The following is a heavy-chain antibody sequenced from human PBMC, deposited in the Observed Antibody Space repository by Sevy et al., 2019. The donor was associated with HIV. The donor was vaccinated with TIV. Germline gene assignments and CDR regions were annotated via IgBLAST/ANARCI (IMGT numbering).Heavy chain of an antibody. J-gene: IGHJ4*02. CDR3: ARHDFSNYGAFDF. V-gene: IGHV3-11*01. D-gene: IGHD4-4*01. Sequence: GGSLRLSCVASGFTFSDYYMSWMRQAPGKGLEWLSYISDSGTTIDYADSVRGRLTISRDNAKNSLFLQMDSLRADDTALYYCARHDFSNYGAFDFWGQGTLDTVSS. CDR2: ISDSGTTI. CDR1: GFTFSDYY.